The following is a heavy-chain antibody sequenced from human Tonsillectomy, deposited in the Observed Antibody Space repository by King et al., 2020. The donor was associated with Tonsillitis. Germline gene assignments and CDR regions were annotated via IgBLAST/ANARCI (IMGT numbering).Heavy chain of an antibody. D-gene: IGHD1-7*01. CDR1: GFTFTNAW. Sequence: VQLVESGGGLVKPGGSLTLSCAASGFTFTNAWMSWVRQAPGKGLEWVGRIKSKTDGGTTEYAAPVKGRFTISRDDSKNTLYLQMNSLKTEDTALYYCISPDCITGTMGGYWYFDLWGRGSLVTVSS. V-gene: IGHV3-15*01. CDR2: IKSKTDGGTT. J-gene: IGHJ2*01. CDR3: ISPDCITGTMGGYWYFDL.